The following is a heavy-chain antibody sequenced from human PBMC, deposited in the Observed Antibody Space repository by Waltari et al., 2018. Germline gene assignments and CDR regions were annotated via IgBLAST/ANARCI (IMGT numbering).Heavy chain of an antibody. CDR2: INHSGST. J-gene: IGHJ4*02. CDR3: ASGSSWYGCDY. Sequence: QVQLQRWGAGLLKPSETLSLTCAVYGGSFSGYYWSWIRQPPGKGLEWIGEINHSGSTNYNPSLKSRVTISVDTSKNQFSLKLSSVTAADTAVYYCASGSSWYGCDYWGQGTLVTVSS. V-gene: IGHV4-34*01. D-gene: IGHD6-13*01. CDR1: GGSFSGYY.